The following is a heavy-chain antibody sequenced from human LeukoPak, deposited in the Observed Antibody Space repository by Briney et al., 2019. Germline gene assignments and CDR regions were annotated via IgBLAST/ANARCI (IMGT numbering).Heavy chain of an antibody. J-gene: IGHJ4*02. V-gene: IGHV1-2*02. D-gene: IGHD1-14*01. Sequence: ASVKVSCKASGYTFTSYYMHWVRQAPGQGLEWMGWINPNSGGTISSQNFQGRVTMTRDTSISTAYMELSRLRSDDTAVYYRARSHPGTFDYWGQGTLVTVSS. CDR3: ARSHPGTFDY. CDR2: INPNSGGT. CDR1: GYTFTSYY.